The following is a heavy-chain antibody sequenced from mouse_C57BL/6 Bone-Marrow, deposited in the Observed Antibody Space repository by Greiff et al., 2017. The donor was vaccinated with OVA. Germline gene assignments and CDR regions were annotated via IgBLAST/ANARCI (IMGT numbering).Heavy chain of an antibody. V-gene: IGHV1-26*01. CDR2: INPNNGGT. D-gene: IGHD2-1*01. Sequence: EVQRVESGPELVKPGASVKISCKASGYTFTDYYMNWVKQSHGKSLEWIGDINPNNGGTSYNQKFKGKATLTVDKSSSTAYMELRSLTSEDSAVYYCAREDGNYGGVDYWGQGTSVTVSS. CDR1: GYTFTDYY. CDR3: AREDGNYGGVDY. J-gene: IGHJ4*01.